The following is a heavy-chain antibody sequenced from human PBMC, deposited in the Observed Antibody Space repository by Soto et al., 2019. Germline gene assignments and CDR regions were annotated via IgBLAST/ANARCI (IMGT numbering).Heavy chain of an antibody. D-gene: IGHD1-7*01. Sequence: GESLKISCKGSGYSFTSYWIGWVRQMPGKGLEWMGIIYPGDSDTRYSPSFQGQVTISADKSISTAYLQWSSLKASDTAMYYCARPHNWNYDPYYYGMDVWGQGTTVTVSS. CDR1: GYSFTSYW. V-gene: IGHV5-51*01. CDR3: ARPHNWNYDPYYYGMDV. CDR2: IYPGDSDT. J-gene: IGHJ6*02.